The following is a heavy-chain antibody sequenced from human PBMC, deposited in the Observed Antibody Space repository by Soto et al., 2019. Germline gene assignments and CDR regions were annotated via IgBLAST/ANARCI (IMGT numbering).Heavy chain of an antibody. CDR3: ARGPLQQLEL. J-gene: IGHJ4*02. CDR1: GFTFNIYS. CDR2: ISSSGSNI. D-gene: IGHD6-13*01. V-gene: IGHV3-48*02. Sequence: EAQLVESGGGLVQPGGSLRLSCEASGFTFNIYSMNWVRQAPGKGLEWVSYISSSGSNIYYADFVKGRFTISRDNAKNSLYLQMNSLRDEDTAVYYCARGPLQQLELWGQGTLVTVSS.